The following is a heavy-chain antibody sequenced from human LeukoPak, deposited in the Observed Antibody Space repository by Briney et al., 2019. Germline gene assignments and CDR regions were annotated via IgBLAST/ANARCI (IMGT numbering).Heavy chain of an antibody. Sequence: GGSLRLSCSVSGFIFSDYAINWVRQAPGKGLEWVAFIRGKAYGETTEYAASVKGRFSISRDEIDSIAYLQMNSLKTEDTAVYYCARGSDSNFGARDGFDYWGQGTLVTVSS. CDR3: ARGSDSNFGARDGFDY. CDR2: IRGKAYGETT. V-gene: IGHV3-49*04. CDR1: GFIFSDYA. J-gene: IGHJ4*02. D-gene: IGHD3-16*01.